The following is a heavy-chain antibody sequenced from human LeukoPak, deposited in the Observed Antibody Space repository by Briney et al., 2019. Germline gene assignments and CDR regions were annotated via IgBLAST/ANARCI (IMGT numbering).Heavy chain of an antibody. J-gene: IGHJ4*02. CDR3: ARDVGTFEY. CDR1: GFTFRSYW. Sequence: GESLRLSCAASGFTFRSYWMSWVRLAPGKGLEWVANIKQDGTDIYYADSVKGRFTISRDNDKNSLYLQMDSLRAEDTAVYYCARDVGTFEYWGLGTPVTVSS. V-gene: IGHV3-7*04. CDR2: IKQDGTDI.